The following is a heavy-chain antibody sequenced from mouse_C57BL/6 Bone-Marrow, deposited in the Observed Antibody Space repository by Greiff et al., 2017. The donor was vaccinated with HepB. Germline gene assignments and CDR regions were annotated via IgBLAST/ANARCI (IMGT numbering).Heavy chain of an antibody. V-gene: IGHV1-81*01. Sequence: VQGVESGAELARPGASVKLSCKASGYTFTSYGISWVKQRTGQGLEWIGEIYPRSGNTYYNEKFKGKATLTADKSSSTAYMELRSLTSEDSAVYFCARCHYYGSSYYFDYWGQGTTLTVSS. CDR3: ARCHYYGSSYYFDY. CDR2: IYPRSGNT. CDR1: GYTFTSYG. D-gene: IGHD1-1*01. J-gene: IGHJ2*01.